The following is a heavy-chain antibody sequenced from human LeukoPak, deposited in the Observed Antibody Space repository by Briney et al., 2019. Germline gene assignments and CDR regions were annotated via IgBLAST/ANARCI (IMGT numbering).Heavy chain of an antibody. CDR1: GFTSDDYA. Sequence: QSGGSLRLSCAASGFTSDDYAMHWVRQAPGKGLEWVSGISWNSGSIGYADSVKGRFTISRDNAKNSLYLQMNSLRAEDTASYYCAKDIADDILTGYYTPRAFDIWGQGTMVTVSS. CDR3: AKDIADDILTGYYTPRAFDI. D-gene: IGHD3-9*01. V-gene: IGHV3-9*02. CDR2: ISWNSGSI. J-gene: IGHJ3*02.